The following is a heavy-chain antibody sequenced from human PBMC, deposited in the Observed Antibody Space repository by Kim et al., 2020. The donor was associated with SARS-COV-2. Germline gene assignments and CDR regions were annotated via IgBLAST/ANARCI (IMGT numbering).Heavy chain of an antibody. J-gene: IGHJ4*02. V-gene: IGHV7-4-1*02. D-gene: IGHD3-16*02. CDR1: GYTFTNNA. CDR2: INTDTGNP. CDR3: ARVIWGTYRYTDY. Sequence: ASVKVSCKASGYTFTNNAISWVRQAPGQGLEWMGWINTDTGNPTYAQAFTRRFVFSVDTSVTTAYLQNSSLEAEDTALYYCARVIWGTYRYTDYWGQGTLVTVSS.